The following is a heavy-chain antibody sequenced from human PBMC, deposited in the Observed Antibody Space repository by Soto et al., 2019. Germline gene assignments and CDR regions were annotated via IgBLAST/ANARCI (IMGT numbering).Heavy chain of an antibody. CDR3: ARVLRFLGWPNDPNCFDH. D-gene: IGHD3-3*01. J-gene: IGHJ4*02. CDR1: GGSINSTSYY. Sequence: PSETLSLTCSFSGGSINSTSYYWGWIRQPPGKGLEWIGIIYFRGSTYYNPSLKSLFTISVDTSKNQFSLKLSSVTAADTAVYHCARVLRFLGWPNDPNCFDHWGQGTLVTVSS. CDR2: IYFRGST. V-gene: IGHV4-39*01.